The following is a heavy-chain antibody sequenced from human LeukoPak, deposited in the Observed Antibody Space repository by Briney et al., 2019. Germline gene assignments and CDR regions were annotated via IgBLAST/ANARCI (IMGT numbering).Heavy chain of an antibody. CDR2: IYYSGST. J-gene: IGHJ4*02. CDR3: ARHAWFGAAAGKLFDY. D-gene: IGHD6-13*01. Sequence: SETLSLTCTVSGGSISSSSYYWGWIRQPPGKGLEWIGSIYYSGSTYYNPSLKSRVTISVDTSKNQFSLKLSSVTAADTAVYYCARHAWFGAAAGKLFDYWGQGTLVTVSS. V-gene: IGHV4-39*07. CDR1: GGSISSSSYY.